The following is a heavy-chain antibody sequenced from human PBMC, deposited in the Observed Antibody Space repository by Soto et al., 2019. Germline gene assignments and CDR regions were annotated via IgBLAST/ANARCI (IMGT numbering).Heavy chain of an antibody. CDR3: AKVKMETAADYYGTDV. D-gene: IGHD2-21*02. Sequence: KGLEWVSVISGNGSSTNYADSVKGRFTISRDNYKNTLYLQMNSLRPEDTAVYYCAKVKMETAADYYGTDVWGQGTPVTVSS. J-gene: IGHJ6*02. CDR2: ISGNGSST. V-gene: IGHV3-NL1*01.